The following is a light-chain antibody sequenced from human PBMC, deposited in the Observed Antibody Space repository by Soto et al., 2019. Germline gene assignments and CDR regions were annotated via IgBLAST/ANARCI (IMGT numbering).Light chain of an antibody. CDR1: QSIGKH. V-gene: IGKV1-39*01. CDR2: SVS. CDR3: QQGYSSAIT. Sequence: DIQMTQSPSSLSASVGDTVTITCRASQSIGKHLNWYQQKPGKAPKFLLYSVSSLQRGVPSRFSGSGSGTDFTLTINSLQPEDFATYYCQQGYSSAITFGQGTRLEI. J-gene: IGKJ5*01.